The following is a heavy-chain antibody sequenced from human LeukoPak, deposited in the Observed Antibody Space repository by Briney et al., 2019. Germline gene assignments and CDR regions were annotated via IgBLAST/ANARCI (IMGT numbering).Heavy chain of an antibody. CDR1: GGSFSGYY. Sequence: SETLSLTCAVYGGSFSGYYWSWIRQPPGKGLEWIGEINHSGSTNYNPSLKSRVTISVDTSKNQFSLKLSPVTAADTAVYYCASSITMVRGVTYRYYYYYGMDVWGQGTTVTVSS. CDR2: INHSGST. V-gene: IGHV4-34*01. CDR3: ASSITMVRGVTYRYYYYYGMDV. D-gene: IGHD3-10*01. J-gene: IGHJ6*02.